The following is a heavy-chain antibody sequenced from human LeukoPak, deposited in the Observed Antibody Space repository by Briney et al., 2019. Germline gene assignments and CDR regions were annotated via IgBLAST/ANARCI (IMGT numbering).Heavy chain of an antibody. J-gene: IGHJ5*02. Sequence: GASLRLSCAASGFTFSSYAMSWVRQAPGKGLEWVPAISGSGGSTYYADSVKGRFTISRDNSKNTLYLQMNSLRAEDTAVYYCAKSGGSYYGSWFDPWGQGTLVTVSS. V-gene: IGHV3-23*01. CDR2: ISGSGGST. D-gene: IGHD1-26*01. CDR3: AKSGGSYYGSWFDP. CDR1: GFTFSSYA.